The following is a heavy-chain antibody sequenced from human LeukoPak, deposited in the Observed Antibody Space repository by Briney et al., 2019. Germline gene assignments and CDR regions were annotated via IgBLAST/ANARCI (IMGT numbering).Heavy chain of an antibody. CDR2: INPSGGST. CDR3: ARERRWPRHFDY. V-gene: IGHV1-46*01. CDR1: GYTFTSYY. D-gene: IGHD2-15*01. Sequence: ASVKVSCKASGYTFTSYYMRWVRQAPGQGLEWMGIINPSGGSTSYAQKFQGRVTMTRDTSTSTVYMELSSLRSEDTAVYYCARERRWPRHFDYWGQGTLVTVSS. J-gene: IGHJ4*02.